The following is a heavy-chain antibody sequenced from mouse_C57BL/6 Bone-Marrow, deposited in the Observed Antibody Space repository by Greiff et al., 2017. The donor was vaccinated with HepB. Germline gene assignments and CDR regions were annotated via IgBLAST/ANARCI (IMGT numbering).Heavy chain of an antibody. Sequence: QVQLQQPGAELVKPGASVKLSCKASGYTFTSYWMQWVKQRPGQGLEWIGEIDPSDSYTNYNQKFKGKATLTVDTSSSTAYMQLSSLTSEDSAVYYCARNGNYGYFDVWGTGTTVTVSS. CDR2: IDPSDSYT. D-gene: IGHD2-1*01. CDR3: ARNGNYGYFDV. V-gene: IGHV1-50*01. CDR1: GYTFTSYW. J-gene: IGHJ1*03.